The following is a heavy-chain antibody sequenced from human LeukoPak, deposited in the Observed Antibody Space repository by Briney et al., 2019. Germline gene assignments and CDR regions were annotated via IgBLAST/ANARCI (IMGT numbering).Heavy chain of an antibody. CDR2: ISAYNGNT. V-gene: IGHV1-18*01. CDR1: GYTFTSYG. D-gene: IGHD2-2*01. J-gene: IGHJ5*02. Sequence: GASVKVSCKASGYTFTSYGISWVRQAPGQGLEWMGWISAYNGNTNYAQKLQGRVTMTTDTSTSTAYMELRSLRSDDTAVYYCARVQYQLLFEGNWFDPWGQGTLVTVSS. CDR3: ARVQYQLLFEGNWFDP.